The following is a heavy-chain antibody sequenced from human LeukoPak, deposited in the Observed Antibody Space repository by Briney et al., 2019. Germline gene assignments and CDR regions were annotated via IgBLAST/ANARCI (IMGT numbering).Heavy chain of an antibody. CDR2: ISAYNGNT. CDR1: GYTFTSYG. V-gene: IGHV1-18*01. Sequence: ASVKVSCKASGYTFTSYGISWVRQAPGQGLEWMGWISAYNGNTNYAQKLQGRVTMTTDTSTSTAYMELRSLRSDDTAVYYCARDGARGYSYGVDFDYWGQGTLVTVSS. J-gene: IGHJ4*02. CDR3: ARDGARGYSYGVDFDY. D-gene: IGHD5-18*01.